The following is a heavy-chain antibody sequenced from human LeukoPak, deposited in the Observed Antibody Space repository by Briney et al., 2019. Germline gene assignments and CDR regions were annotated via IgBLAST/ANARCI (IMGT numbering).Heavy chain of an antibody. CDR3: ARDLGGSYGYFDY. V-gene: IGHV3-33*01. CDR2: IWYDGSNK. Sequence: PGRSLRLSCAASGFTFSSYNMHWVRQAPGKGLEWVAVIWYDGSNKYCADSVKGRFTISRDNSKNTLYLQMNSLRAEDTAVYYCARDLGGSYGYFDYWGQGTLVTVSS. CDR1: GFTFSSYN. J-gene: IGHJ4*02. D-gene: IGHD1-26*01.